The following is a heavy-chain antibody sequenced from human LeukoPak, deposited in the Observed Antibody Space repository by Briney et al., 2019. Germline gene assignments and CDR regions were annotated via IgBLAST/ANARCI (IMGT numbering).Heavy chain of an antibody. CDR3: ASIPYSSSPNPSY. V-gene: IGHV4-31*03. J-gene: IGHJ4*02. Sequence: PSQTLSLTCTVSGGSISSGGYYRSWIRQHPGKGLEWIGYMYHGGTTYYNPSLKSRVTISVDTSKNQFSLKLSSVTAADTAVYYCASIPYSSSPNPSYWGQGTLVTVSS. D-gene: IGHD6-6*01. CDR1: GGSISSGGYY. CDR2: MYHGGTT.